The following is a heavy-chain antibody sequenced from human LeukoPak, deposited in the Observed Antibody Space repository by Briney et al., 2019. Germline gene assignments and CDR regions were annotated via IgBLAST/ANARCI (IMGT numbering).Heavy chain of an antibody. CDR1: GYTFTGYY. CDR2: INPNSGGT. CDR3: ARDRGGYSYGALNYYYYGMDV. D-gene: IGHD5-18*01. V-gene: IGHV1-2*06. Sequence: GASVKVSCKASGYTFTGYYMHWVRQAPGQGLEWMGRINPNSGGTNYAQKFQGRVTMTRDTSISTAYMELSRLRFDDTAVYYCARDRGGYSYGALNYYYYGMDVWGQGTTVTVSS. J-gene: IGHJ6*02.